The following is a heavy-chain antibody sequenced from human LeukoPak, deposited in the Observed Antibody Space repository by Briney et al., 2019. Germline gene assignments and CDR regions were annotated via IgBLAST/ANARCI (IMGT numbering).Heavy chain of an antibody. D-gene: IGHD2-2*01. J-gene: IGHJ4*02. Sequence: PGGSLRLSCAASGFTFSSYGMHWVRQAPGKGLEWVAFIRYDGSNKYYADSVKGRFTISRDNSKNTLYLQMNSVRAEDTAVYYCAKLASSDIVVVPAAIPFDYWGQGTLVTVSS. V-gene: IGHV3-30*02. CDR3: AKLASSDIVVVPAAIPFDY. CDR1: GFTFSSYG. CDR2: IRYDGSNK.